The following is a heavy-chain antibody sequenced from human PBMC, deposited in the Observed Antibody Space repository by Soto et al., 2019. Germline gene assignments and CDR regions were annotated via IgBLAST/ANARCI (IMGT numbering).Heavy chain of an antibody. CDR3: ARHNYGSGSTYFDY. J-gene: IGHJ4*02. D-gene: IGHD3-10*01. CDR1: GGSISSYY. V-gene: IGHV4-59*08. CDR2: IYYSGST. Sequence: QVQLQESGPGLVKPSETLSLTCTVSGGSISSYYWSWIRQPPGKGLEWIGYIYYSGSTNYNPSLKRRVTISVDTSKNQFSLKLNSMPAADTAVYYCARHNYGSGSTYFDYWGQGTLVTVSS.